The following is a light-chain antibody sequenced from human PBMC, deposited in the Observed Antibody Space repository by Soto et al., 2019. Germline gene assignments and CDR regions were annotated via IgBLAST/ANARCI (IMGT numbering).Light chain of an antibody. CDR1: SSDVGDYNY. CDR3: RSNAGSNNVV. Sequence: QSALTQPPSASGTPGQSVTIPCTGTSSDVGDYNYVSWYQQHPGKAPKLVIYEVSRRPSGVPDRFSGSKSGNTASLTVSGLQAEDEADYYCRSNAGSNNVVFGGGTKLTVL. V-gene: IGLV2-8*01. J-gene: IGLJ2*01. CDR2: EVS.